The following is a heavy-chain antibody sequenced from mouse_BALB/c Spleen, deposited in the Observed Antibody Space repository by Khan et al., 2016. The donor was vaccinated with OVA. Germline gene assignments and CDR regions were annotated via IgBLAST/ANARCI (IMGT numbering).Heavy chain of an antibody. J-gene: IGHJ1*01. CDR3: ARSGGNFHWYFDV. Sequence: EVELVESGGGLVQPGGSRKLSCAASGFTFSSFGMHWVRQAPKKGLEWVAYISSGSSTIYYVDTVKGRFTISRDIPENTLFLQMTSLRSEDTAMYYCARSGGNFHWYFDVWGAGTSVTVSS. D-gene: IGHD2-1*01. CDR1: GFTFSSFG. CDR2: ISSGSSTI. V-gene: IGHV5-17*02.